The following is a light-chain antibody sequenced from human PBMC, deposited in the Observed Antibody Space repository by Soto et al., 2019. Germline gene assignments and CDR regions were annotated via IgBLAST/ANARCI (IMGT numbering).Light chain of an antibody. CDR2: AAS. J-gene: IGKJ1*01. Sequence: AIQMTQSPSSLSASVGDGANITCRTSQGSRNVLGWFQQKPGKAPKLLINAASNLQSGVPSRFSGSGSGTDFTLTISSLQPEDFATYYCLQDYNYPRTFGQGTKVEIK. CDR3: LQDYNYPRT. V-gene: IGKV1-6*01. CDR1: QGSRNV.